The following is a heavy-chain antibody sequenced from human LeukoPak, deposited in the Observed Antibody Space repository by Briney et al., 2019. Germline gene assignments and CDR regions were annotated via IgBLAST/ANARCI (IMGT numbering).Heavy chain of an antibody. Sequence: GGSLRLSCAASGFTFSSYSMNWVRQAPGKGLEWVSYISSSSSTIYYADSVKGRSTISRDNAKNSLYLQMNSLRAEDTAVYYCARSRSGNFFGDWGQGTLVTVSS. J-gene: IGHJ4*02. D-gene: IGHD3-3*01. CDR2: ISSSSSTI. V-gene: IGHV3-48*01. CDR3: ARSRSGNFFGD. CDR1: GFTFSSYS.